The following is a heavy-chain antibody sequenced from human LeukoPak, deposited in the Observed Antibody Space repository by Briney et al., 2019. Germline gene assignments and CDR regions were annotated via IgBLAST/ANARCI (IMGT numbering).Heavy chain of an antibody. CDR2: ISSSSSTI. CDR3: ARSRYNWNGV. Sequence: PGGSLRLSCAASGFTFRTYAMNWVRQAPGKGLEWVSYISSSSSTIYYADSVKGRFTISRDNAKNSLYLQMNSLRAEDTAVYYCARSRYNWNGVWGQGTLVTVSS. J-gene: IGHJ4*02. CDR1: GFTFRTYA. V-gene: IGHV3-48*01. D-gene: IGHD1-1*01.